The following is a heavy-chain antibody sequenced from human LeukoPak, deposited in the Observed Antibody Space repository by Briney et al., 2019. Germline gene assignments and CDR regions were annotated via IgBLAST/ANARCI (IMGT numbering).Heavy chain of an antibody. V-gene: IGHV3-73*01. CDR1: GFTFSGSA. CDR3: TTLGHYYYYMDV. CDR2: IRSKANSYAT. Sequence: GGSLKLSCAASGFTFSGSAMHWVRQASGKGLEWVGRIRSKANSYATAYAASVKGRFTISRDDSKNTAYLQMNSLKTEDTAVYYCTTLGHYYYYMDVWGKGTTVTVSS. D-gene: IGHD3-10*01. J-gene: IGHJ6*03.